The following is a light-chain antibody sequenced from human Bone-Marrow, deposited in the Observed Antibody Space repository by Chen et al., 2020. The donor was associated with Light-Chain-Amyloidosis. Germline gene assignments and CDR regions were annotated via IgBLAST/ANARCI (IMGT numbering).Light chain of an antibody. CDR2: RDT. J-gene: IGLJ2*01. CDR3: QSADSSGTYEVI. CDR1: DLPTKY. V-gene: IGLV3-25*03. Sequence: SYELIQPPSVSVSPGPTPRITCSGDDLPTKYAYWYQQKPGQAPVLVIHRDTERPSGISERFSGSSSGTTATLTISGVQAEDEADYHCQSADSSGTYEVIFGGGTKLTVL.